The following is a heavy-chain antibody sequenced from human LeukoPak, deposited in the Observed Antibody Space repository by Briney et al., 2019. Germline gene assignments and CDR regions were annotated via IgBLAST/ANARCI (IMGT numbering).Heavy chain of an antibody. CDR2: ISGSGGST. V-gene: IGHV3-23*01. CDR3: AKDSEQWLVLGYFDY. J-gene: IGHJ4*02. Sequence: GGSLRLSCAASGFTFSSYAMSWVRQAPGKGLERVSAISGSGGSTYYADSVKGRFTISRDNSKNTLYLQMNSLRAEDTAVYYCAKDSEQWLVLGYFDYWGQGTLVTVSS. CDR1: GFTFSSYA. D-gene: IGHD6-19*01.